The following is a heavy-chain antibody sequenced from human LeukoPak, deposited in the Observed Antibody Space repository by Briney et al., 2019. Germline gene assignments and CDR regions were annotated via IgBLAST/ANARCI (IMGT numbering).Heavy chain of an antibody. CDR1: GFTFSSTA. D-gene: IGHD6-13*01. V-gene: IGHV3-23*01. J-gene: IGHJ4*02. CDR3: ASDSANSWFDY. Sequence: PGRSLRLSCAASGFTFSSTAMNWVRQAPGKGLEWVSTIGATGSDTYYADSLKGRFTISRDNSKNTLYLQMHSLRAEDTAVYYCASDSANSWFDYWGQGTLVTVSS. CDR2: IGATGSDT.